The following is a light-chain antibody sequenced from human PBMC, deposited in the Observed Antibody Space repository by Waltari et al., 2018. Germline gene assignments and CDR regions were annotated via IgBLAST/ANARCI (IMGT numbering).Light chain of an antibody. CDR1: SPNIGNNF. CDR3: ETSDDSLSAPQVV. Sequence: QSVLAQPPSVSAAPGQKVTISCSGTSPNIGNNFVSCYQQLPGTAPKPLIYQNMKPPAGIPDLFSGSKSGTAATLGVTGLRTGDEADYFCETSDDSLSAPQVVFGGGTKLTVL. V-gene: IGLV1-51*02. J-gene: IGLJ2*01. CDR2: QNM.